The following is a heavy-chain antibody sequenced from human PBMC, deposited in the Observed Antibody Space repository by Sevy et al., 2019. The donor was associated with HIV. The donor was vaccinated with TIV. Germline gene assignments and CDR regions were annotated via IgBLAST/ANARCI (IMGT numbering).Heavy chain of an antibody. CDR2: ISRSSSTI. CDR3: ARVHYYDSSGYRNYFDY. V-gene: IGHV3-48*02. J-gene: IGHJ4*02. Sequence: GGSLRLSCAASGFTFSSYSMNWVRQAPGKGLEWVSYISRSSSTIYYADSVKGRFTISRDNAKNSLYLQMNSLRDEDTAVYYCARVHYYDSSGYRNYFDYWDQGTLVTVSS. D-gene: IGHD3-22*01. CDR1: GFTFSSYS.